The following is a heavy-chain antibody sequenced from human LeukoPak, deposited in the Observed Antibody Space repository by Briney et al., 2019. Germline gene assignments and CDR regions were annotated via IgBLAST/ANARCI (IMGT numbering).Heavy chain of an antibody. V-gene: IGHV4-59*01. Sequence: SETLSPRCTVSGGSLSCYHWSWIRQPPGKGLEWIGYIYYSGSTNYNPSLKSRVTISVDTSKNQFSLKLSSVTAADTAVYYCAVGDYGDPRSRVWGQGTLVTVSS. CDR3: AVGDYGDPRSRV. J-gene: IGHJ4*02. D-gene: IGHD4-17*01. CDR1: GGSLSCYH. CDR2: IYYSGST.